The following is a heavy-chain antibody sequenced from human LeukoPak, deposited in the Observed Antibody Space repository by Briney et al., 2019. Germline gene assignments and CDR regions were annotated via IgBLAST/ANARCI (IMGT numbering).Heavy chain of an antibody. V-gene: IGHV3-20*04. J-gene: IGHJ4*02. D-gene: IGHD6-6*01. CDR2: INWNGGST. CDR3: ARDEYSSSSRLDY. Sequence: PGGSLRLSCAASGFTFDDYGMRWVRQAPGKGLEWVSGINWNGGSTVYADSVKGRFTISRDNAKKSLYLQMNSLRAEDTALYYCARDEYSSSSRLDYWGQGTLVTVSS. CDR1: GFTFDDYG.